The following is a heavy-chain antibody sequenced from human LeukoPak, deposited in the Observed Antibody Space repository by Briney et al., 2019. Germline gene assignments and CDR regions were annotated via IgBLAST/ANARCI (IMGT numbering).Heavy chain of an antibody. Sequence: GGSLRLSCAASGFTFSSYSMNWVRQAPGKGLEWVSSISSSGSTIYYADSVKGRFTISRDNAKNSLYLQMNSLRAEDTAVYYCARESDSSEGYFDYWGQGTLVTVSS. CDR2: ISSSGSTI. J-gene: IGHJ4*02. D-gene: IGHD3-22*01. CDR3: ARESDSSEGYFDY. CDR1: GFTFSSYS. V-gene: IGHV3-48*04.